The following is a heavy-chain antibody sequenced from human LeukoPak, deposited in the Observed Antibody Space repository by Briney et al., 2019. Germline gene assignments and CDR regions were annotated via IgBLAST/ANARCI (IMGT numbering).Heavy chain of an antibody. V-gene: IGHV4-61*08. CDR2: IYYSGST. Sequence: SETLPLTCTVSGGSISSGGYYWSWIRQHPGKGLEWIGYIYYSGSTNYNPSLKSRVTISVDTSKNQFSLKLTSVTAADTAVYYCARGVGAVYWYFDLWGRGTLVTVSS. CDR1: GGSISSGGYY. J-gene: IGHJ2*01. D-gene: IGHD1-26*01. CDR3: ARGVGAVYWYFDL.